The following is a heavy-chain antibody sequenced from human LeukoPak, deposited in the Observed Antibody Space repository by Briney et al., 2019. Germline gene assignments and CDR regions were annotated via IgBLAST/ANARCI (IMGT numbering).Heavy chain of an antibody. J-gene: IGHJ4*02. CDR2: IYYSGST. D-gene: IGHD4-17*01. CDR1: GGSISSSSYY. V-gene: IGHV4-39*07. CDR3: ARGSREWTTVAEFDY. Sequence: SETLSLTCTVSGGSISSSSYYWGWIRQPPGTGLEWIGSIYYSGSTYYNPSLKSRVTISVDTSKNQFSLKLNSVTAADTAVYYCARGSREWTTVAEFDYWGQGTLVTVSS.